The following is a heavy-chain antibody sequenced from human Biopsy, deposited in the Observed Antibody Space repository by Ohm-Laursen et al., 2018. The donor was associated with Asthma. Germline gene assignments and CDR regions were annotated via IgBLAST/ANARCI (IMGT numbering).Heavy chain of an antibody. J-gene: IGHJ6*02. CDR3: ARVDTIFGVVIPIYYYYGMDV. D-gene: IGHD3-3*01. CDR2: ISSSSSYI. V-gene: IGHV3-21*01. CDR1: GFTFSSYS. Sequence: SLRLSCAASGFTFSSYSMNWVRQAPGKGLEWVSSISSSSSYIYYADSVKGRFTISRVNAKNSLYLQMNSLRAEDTAVYYCARVDTIFGVVIPIYYYYGMDVWGQGTTVTVSS.